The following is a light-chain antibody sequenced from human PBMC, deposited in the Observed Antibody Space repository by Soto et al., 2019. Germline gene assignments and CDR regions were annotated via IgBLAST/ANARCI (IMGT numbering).Light chain of an antibody. CDR1: QGVSSY. CDR2: DAS. J-gene: IGKJ5*01. CDR3: QQRNVWPPIT. Sequence: IVLTQSPATLAMSHGERATLSCRASQGVSSYLAWYQQKPGQAPRLLIYDASNRATGIPARFSGSGPGTDFTLTINSLEPEDFAVYYCQQRNVWPPITFGQGTRLEIK. V-gene: IGKV3D-11*01.